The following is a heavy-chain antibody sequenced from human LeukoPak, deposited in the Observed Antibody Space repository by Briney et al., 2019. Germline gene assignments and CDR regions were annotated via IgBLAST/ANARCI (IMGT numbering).Heavy chain of an antibody. Sequence: ASVKVSCKASGGTFSSYAISWVRQAPGQGLEWMGWINPKSGGTVYAQKFQGRVTMTRDTSSSTAYMELSRLRFDDTVVYYCARGPRITIFGVVMANDAFDIWGQGTMVTVSS. D-gene: IGHD3-3*01. CDR3: ARGPRITIFGVVMANDAFDI. CDR1: GGTFSSYA. J-gene: IGHJ3*02. CDR2: INPKSGGT. V-gene: IGHV1-2*02.